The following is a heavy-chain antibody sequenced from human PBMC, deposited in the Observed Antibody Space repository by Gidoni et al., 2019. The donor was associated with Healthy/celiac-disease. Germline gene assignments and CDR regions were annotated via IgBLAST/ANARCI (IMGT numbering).Heavy chain of an antibody. V-gene: IGHV4-39*07. CDR3: ARDVRYSSSWSHFDF. CDR2: VYYRGTT. Sequence: QLHLQESGPRLVRPSETLSLTCTVPGGSVSNADYYWGWIRQSPGKGLECIGTVYYRGTTYYNPSLKSRVTISPDTSQNQFSLRLSSVTAADTAVYYCARDVRYSSSWSHFDFWGQGTLVTVSS. CDR1: GGSVSNADYY. J-gene: IGHJ4*02. D-gene: IGHD6-13*01.